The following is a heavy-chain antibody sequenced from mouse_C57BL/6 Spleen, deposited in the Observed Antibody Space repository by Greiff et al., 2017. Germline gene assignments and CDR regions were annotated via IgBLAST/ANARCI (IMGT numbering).Heavy chain of an antibody. V-gene: IGHV14-3*01. CDR3: TRNYDYDGTWFAY. J-gene: IGHJ3*01. CDR2: IDPANGNT. CDR1: GFNIKNTY. Sequence: EVQLQQSVAELVRPGASVKLSCTASGFNIKNTYMHWVKQRPEQGLEWIGRIDPANGNTKYAPKFQGKATITADTSSNTAYLQLSSLTSEDTAIYYCTRNYDYDGTWFAYWGQGTLVTVSA. D-gene: IGHD2-4*01.